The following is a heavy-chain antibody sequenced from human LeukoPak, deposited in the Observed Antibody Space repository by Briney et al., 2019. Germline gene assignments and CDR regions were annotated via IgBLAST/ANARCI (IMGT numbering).Heavy chain of an antibody. CDR2: INPNSGGT. J-gene: IGHJ4*02. Sequence: ASVKVSCKASGYTFTGYYMHWVRQAPGQGLEWMGWINPNSGGTNYAQKFQGRVTMTTDTSTSTAYMELRSLRSDDTAVYYCATTHRTSSCYDYWGQGTLVTVSS. CDR3: ATTHRTSSCYDY. V-gene: IGHV1-2*02. CDR1: GYTFTGYY. D-gene: IGHD2-2*01.